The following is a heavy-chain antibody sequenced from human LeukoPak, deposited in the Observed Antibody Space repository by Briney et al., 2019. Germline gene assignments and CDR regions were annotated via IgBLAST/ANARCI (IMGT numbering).Heavy chain of an antibody. D-gene: IGHD3-22*01. CDR2: IYYSRST. CDR1: GGSISSSSYY. Sequence: PSETLSLTCTVSGGSISSSSYYWGWIRQPPGKGLEWIGSIYYSRSTCYNPSLKSRVTISVDTSKNQFSLKLSSLTAADTAVYYCARGVTMIVVVIHDWYFDLWGRGTLVTVSS. CDR3: ARGVTMIVVVIHDWYFDL. V-gene: IGHV4-39*01. J-gene: IGHJ2*01.